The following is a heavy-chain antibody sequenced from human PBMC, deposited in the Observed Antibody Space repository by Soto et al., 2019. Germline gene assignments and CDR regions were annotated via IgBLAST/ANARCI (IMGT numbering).Heavy chain of an antibody. CDR1: GFNFNTYA. D-gene: IGHD3-22*01. CDR3: AKHYDSSGSYYVGIRLFFDY. Sequence: EVQFLESGGGLVQPGKSLRLSCAASGFNFNTYAMNWVRQAPGKGLEWVSGISGSGTTYYADSVKGRFSISRDNSKNTLYLQMNSLRAEDTAVYYCAKHYDSSGSYYVGIRLFFDYWGQGTLVTVSS. CDR2: ISGSGTT. V-gene: IGHV3-23*01. J-gene: IGHJ4*02.